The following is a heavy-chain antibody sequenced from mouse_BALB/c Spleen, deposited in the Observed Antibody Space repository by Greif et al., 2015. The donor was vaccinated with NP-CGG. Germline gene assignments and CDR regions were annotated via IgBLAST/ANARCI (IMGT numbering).Heavy chain of an antibody. Sequence: VKVVESGAELAKPGASVKMSCKASGYTFTSYWMHWVKQRPGQGLEWIGYINPSTGYTEYNQKFKDKATLTADKSSSTAYMQLSSLTSEDSAVYYCARRDGNYYFDYWGQGTTLTASS. J-gene: IGHJ2*01. V-gene: IGHV1-7*01. D-gene: IGHD2-1*01. CDR2: INPSTGYT. CDR3: ARRDGNYYFDY. CDR1: GYTFTSYW.